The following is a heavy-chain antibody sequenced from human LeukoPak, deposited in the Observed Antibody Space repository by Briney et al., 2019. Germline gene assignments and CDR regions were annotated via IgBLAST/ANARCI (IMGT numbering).Heavy chain of an antibody. CDR2: IIPILGIA. Sequence: SVKVSCKASGGTFSSYAISWVRQAPGQGLEWMGRIIPILGIANYAQKFQGRVTITADKSTSTAYMELSSLRFEDTAVYYCARYKKYSSSWSPSGDWGQGTLVTVSS. CDR3: ARYKKYSSSWSPSGD. CDR1: GGTFSSYA. D-gene: IGHD6-13*01. V-gene: IGHV1-69*04. J-gene: IGHJ4*02.